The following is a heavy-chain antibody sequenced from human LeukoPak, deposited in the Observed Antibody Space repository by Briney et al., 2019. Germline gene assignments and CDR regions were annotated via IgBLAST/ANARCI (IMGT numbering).Heavy chain of an antibody. Sequence: SETLSLTCTVSGGSISRYSWSWIRQPPGKGLEWIGYIYSSGSTNYNPSLKSRVTISVDTSKNQFSLKLSSVTAADTAVYYCARASTVTTSWFDPWGQGTLVTVSS. V-gene: IGHV4-59*01. CDR2: IYSSGST. CDR3: ARASTVTTSWFDP. CDR1: GGSISRYS. J-gene: IGHJ5*02. D-gene: IGHD4-11*01.